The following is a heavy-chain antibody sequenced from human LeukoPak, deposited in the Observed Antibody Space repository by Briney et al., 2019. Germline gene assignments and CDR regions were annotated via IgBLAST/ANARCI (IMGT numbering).Heavy chain of an antibody. V-gene: IGHV4-39*07. CDR1: GGSISSSSYY. CDR3: ARGHFWGFGSIQDWFDP. Sequence: SETLSLTCTVSGGSISSSSYYWGWIRQPPGKGLEWIGSIYYSGSTYYNPSLKSRVTISVDTSKNQFSLKLSSVTAADTAVYYCARGHFWGFGSIQDWFDPWGQGTLVTVSS. J-gene: IGHJ5*02. CDR2: IYYSGST. D-gene: IGHD3-3*02.